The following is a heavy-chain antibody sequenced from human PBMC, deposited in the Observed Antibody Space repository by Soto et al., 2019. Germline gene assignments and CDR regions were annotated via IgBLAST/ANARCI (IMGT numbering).Heavy chain of an antibody. D-gene: IGHD1-26*01. CDR2: IYYSGST. CDR1: GGFITSSSYY. Sequence: SETLSLTCTVSGGFITSSSYYWGWIRQPPGKGLEWIGSIYYSGSTYYNPSLKSRVTISVDTSKNQFSLKLSSVTAADTAVYYCATQEVGGSYVYTFDPWGQGTLVTVSS. V-gene: IGHV4-39*01. J-gene: IGHJ5*02. CDR3: ATQEVGGSYVYTFDP.